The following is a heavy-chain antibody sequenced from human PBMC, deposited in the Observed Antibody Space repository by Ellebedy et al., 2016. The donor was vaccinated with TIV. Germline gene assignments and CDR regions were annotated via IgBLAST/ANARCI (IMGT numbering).Heavy chain of an antibody. D-gene: IGHD6-13*01. CDR2: ISYSGST. J-gene: IGHJ3*02. CDR1: GGSISPYY. V-gene: IGHV4-59*01. CDR3: ARVVWQQPVSYAFDI. Sequence: MPSETLSLTCTVSGGSISPYYWSWIRQPPGKGLEWIGYISYSGSTNYHPSLQSRVTISVDTSKNRFTLKLSTVTAADTAVYYCARVVWQQPVSYAFDIWGQGTMVTVSS.